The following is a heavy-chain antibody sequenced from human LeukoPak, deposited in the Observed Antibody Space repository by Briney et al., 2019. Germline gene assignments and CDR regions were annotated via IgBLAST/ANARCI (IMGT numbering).Heavy chain of an antibody. CDR3: ARVEAGLDYDSSGYYYGMDV. D-gene: IGHD3-22*01. CDR1: GFTFSSYA. Sequence: GGSLRLSCAASGFTFSSYAMSGVRQAPGKGQEWVSAISGSGGSTYYADSVKGRFTISRDNSKNTLYLQMNSLRAEDTAVYYCARVEAGLDYDSSGYYYGMDVWGQGTTVTVSS. CDR2: ISGSGGST. V-gene: IGHV3-23*01. J-gene: IGHJ6*02.